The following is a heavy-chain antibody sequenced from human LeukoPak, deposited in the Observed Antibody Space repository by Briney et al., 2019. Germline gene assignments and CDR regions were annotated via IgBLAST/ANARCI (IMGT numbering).Heavy chain of an antibody. D-gene: IGHD3-10*01. CDR1: GYIFTSYW. CDR3: ARLPPQVSGSSLDY. V-gene: IGHV5-51*01. CDR2: IYPGNSDT. J-gene: IGHJ4*02. Sequence: GGSLKISCKVSGYIFTSYWIGWVRPMPRKGLDWMGDIYPGNSDTRYSPSFQGQVTMSADKSITTAYLQWNSLKASGSAMYYCARLPPQVSGSSLDYWRQGNLVTVSS.